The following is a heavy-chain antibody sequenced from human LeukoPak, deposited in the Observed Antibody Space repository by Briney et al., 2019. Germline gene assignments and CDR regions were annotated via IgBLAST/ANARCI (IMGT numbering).Heavy chain of an antibody. J-gene: IGHJ4*02. V-gene: IGHV1-2*06. Sequence: ASVKVSCKASGYTFTGYYMHRVRQAPGQGLEWMGRINPNSGGTNYAQKFQGRVTMTRDTSISTAYMELSRLRSDDTAVYYCARRATRFRELLYYFDYWGQGTLVTVSS. CDR2: INPNSGGT. CDR1: GYTFTGYY. CDR3: ARRATRFRELLYYFDY. D-gene: IGHD1-26*01.